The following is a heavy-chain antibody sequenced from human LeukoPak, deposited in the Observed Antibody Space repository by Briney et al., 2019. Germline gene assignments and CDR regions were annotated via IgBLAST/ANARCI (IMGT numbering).Heavy chain of an antibody. Sequence: GGSLRLSCAASGFTFSSYAMHWVRQAPGKGLEWVANIKQDGSEKYYVDSVKGRFTISRDNAKNSLYLQMNSLRAEDTAVYYCAREGGDYWGQGTLVTVSS. CDR2: IKQDGSEK. J-gene: IGHJ4*02. V-gene: IGHV3-7*01. CDR3: AREGGDY. CDR1: GFTFSSYA.